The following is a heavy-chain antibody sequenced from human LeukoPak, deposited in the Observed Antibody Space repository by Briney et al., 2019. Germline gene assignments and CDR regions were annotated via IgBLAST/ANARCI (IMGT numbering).Heavy chain of an antibody. Sequence: AGGSLRLSCAASGFTFSSYAMSWVRQAPGKGLEWVSAISGSGGSTYYADSVKGRFTISRDNSKNTLYLQMNSLRAEDTAVYYCAKDASITMIVVVNTFFDYWGQGTLVTVSS. V-gene: IGHV3-23*01. D-gene: IGHD3-22*01. CDR3: AKDASITMIVVVNTFFDY. CDR1: GFTFSSYA. J-gene: IGHJ4*02. CDR2: ISGSGGST.